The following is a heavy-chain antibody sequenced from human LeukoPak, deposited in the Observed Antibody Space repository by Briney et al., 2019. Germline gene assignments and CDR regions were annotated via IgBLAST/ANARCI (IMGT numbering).Heavy chain of an antibody. CDR3: ARARGTSFTMVRGVTGFDY. CDR1: GYNFTGHY. Sequence: ASVKVSCKASGYNFTGHYIHWVRQAPGQGLEWMGWINPNSGGTSNAQKFQGWVTMTSDTSISTAYMELRRLTSDDTAVYYCARARGTSFTMVRGVTGFDYWGQGTLVTVSS. D-gene: IGHD3-10*01. J-gene: IGHJ4*02. CDR2: INPNSGGT. V-gene: IGHV1-2*04.